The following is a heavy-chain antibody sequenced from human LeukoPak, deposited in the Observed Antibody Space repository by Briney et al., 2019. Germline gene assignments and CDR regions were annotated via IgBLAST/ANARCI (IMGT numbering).Heavy chain of an antibody. V-gene: IGHV4-59*01. J-gene: IGHJ4*02. Sequence: SQTLSLTCTISGDSTNTFFWSWIRQPPGKGLEWIGYIYYTGTTNYNPSLKSRVTISVDTSKNQFSLKVNSVTAADTGVYYCASKSTDHGELRFDYWGQGTLVTVSS. CDR3: ASKSTDHGELRFDY. D-gene: IGHD4-17*01. CDR1: GDSTNTFF. CDR2: IYYTGTT.